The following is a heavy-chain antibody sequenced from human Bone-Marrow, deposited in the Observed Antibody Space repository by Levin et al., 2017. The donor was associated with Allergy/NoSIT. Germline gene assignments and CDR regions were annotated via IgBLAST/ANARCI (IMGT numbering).Heavy chain of an antibody. D-gene: IGHD1-1*01. Sequence: PGGSLRLSCAASGFTFSSYAMHWVRQAPGKGLEWVAVISYDGSNKYYADSVKGRFTISRDNSKNTLYLQMNSLRAEDTAVYYCAREKGQLERQPRRYYFDYWGQGTLVTVSS. V-gene: IGHV3-30-3*01. CDR1: GFTFSSYA. J-gene: IGHJ4*02. CDR3: AREKGQLERQPRRYYFDY. CDR2: ISYDGSNK.